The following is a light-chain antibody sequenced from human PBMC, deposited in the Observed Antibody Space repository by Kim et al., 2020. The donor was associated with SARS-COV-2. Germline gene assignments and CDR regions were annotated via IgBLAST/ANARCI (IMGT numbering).Light chain of an antibody. CDR3: QQYGSSLMYS. CDR2: GTS. Sequence: PGERATLSCRASQSISSSYVAWYQQKPGQTPRLLIYGTSTRATGIPDRFSGSGSGTDFTLTISRLEPEDFAVNYCQQYGSSLMYSFGQGTTLEI. V-gene: IGKV3-20*01. J-gene: IGKJ2*03. CDR1: QSISSSY.